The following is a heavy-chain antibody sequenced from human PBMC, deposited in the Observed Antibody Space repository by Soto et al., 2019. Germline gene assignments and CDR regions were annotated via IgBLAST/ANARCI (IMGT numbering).Heavy chain of an antibody. J-gene: IGHJ6*02. CDR1: GYRFETYA. CDR2: ISSYNIDT. V-gene: IGHV1-18*01. CDR3: ARGHGVIIGAMDV. Sequence: AASVKVSCKSSGYRFETYAMSWVRQAPGQGLEWMGWISSYNIDTYYAPKFQDRVTMTKDTSTGTAYMELRSLRSDDTAVYYRARGHGVIIGAMDVWGQGTTVTVSS. D-gene: IGHD3-3*01.